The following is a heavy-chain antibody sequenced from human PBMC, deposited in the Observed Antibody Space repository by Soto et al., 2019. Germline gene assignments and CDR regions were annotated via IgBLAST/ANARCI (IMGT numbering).Heavy chain of an antibody. V-gene: IGHV3-30*18. CDR2: ISYDGSNK. D-gene: IGHD6-13*01. J-gene: IGHJ4*02. Sequence: GGSLRLSCAASGFTFSSYGMHWVRQAPGKGLEWVAVISYDGSNKYYADSVKGRFTISRDNSKNTLYLQMNSLRAEDTAVYYCAKVKGSSWYFDYWGEGTLAPVSS. CDR1: GFTFSSYG. CDR3: AKVKGSSWYFDY.